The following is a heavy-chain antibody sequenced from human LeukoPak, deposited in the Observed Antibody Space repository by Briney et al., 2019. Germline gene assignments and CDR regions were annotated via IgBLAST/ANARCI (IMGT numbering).Heavy chain of an antibody. Sequence: SETLSLTCAVYGGSFSGYYWSWIRQPPGKGLEWIGEINHSGSTNYNPSLKSRVTISVDTSKNQFSLKLSSVTAADTAVYYCAEGMDVWGQGTTVTVSS. CDR3: AEGMDV. CDR1: GGSFSGYY. J-gene: IGHJ6*02. V-gene: IGHV4-34*01. CDR2: INHSGST.